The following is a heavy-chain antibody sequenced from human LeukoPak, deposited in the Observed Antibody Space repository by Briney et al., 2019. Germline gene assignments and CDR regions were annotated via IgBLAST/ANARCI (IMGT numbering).Heavy chain of an antibody. CDR1: GFTVSNAW. V-gene: IGHV3-30-3*01. J-gene: IGHJ4*02. Sequence: PGGSLRLSCAASGFTVSNAWMSWVRQAPGKGLEWVAVISYDGSNKYYADSVKGRFTISRDNSKNTLYLQMNSLRAEDTAVYYCARDISPAAISIGARDWGQGTLVTVSS. CDR2: ISYDGSNK. CDR3: ARDISPAAISIGARD. D-gene: IGHD2-2*02.